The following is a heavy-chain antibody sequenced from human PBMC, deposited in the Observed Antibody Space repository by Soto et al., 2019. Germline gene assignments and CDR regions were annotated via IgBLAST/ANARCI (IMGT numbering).Heavy chain of an antibody. Sequence: QVQLVESGGGVVQPGRSLSLSCAASGFTFSSYGMHWVRQAPGKGLEWVAVIWYDGSNKYYADSVKGRFTISRDNSKNTLYLQMNSLRAEDTAVYYCTVTTWRLRPHDAFDIWGQGTMVTVSS. CDR3: TVTTWRLRPHDAFDI. CDR2: IWYDGSNK. V-gene: IGHV3-33*01. CDR1: GFTFSSYG. D-gene: IGHD4-4*01. J-gene: IGHJ3*02.